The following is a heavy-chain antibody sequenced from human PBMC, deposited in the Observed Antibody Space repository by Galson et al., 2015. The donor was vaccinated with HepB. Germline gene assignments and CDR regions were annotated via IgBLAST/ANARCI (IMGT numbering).Heavy chain of an antibody. CDR3: VKDVGRDLFGPGA. CDR1: GFTFRIYG. V-gene: IGHV3-23*01. D-gene: IGHD3-10*01. J-gene: IGHJ5*02. CDR2: IDGSGDRT. Sequence: SLRLSCAASGFTFRIYGMSWVRQAPGKGLEWVSGIDGSGDRTEYADSVQGRFIVSRDNSKNTLYLQISGLRVEDTAKYYCVKDVGRDLFGPGAWGQGTLVIVSS.